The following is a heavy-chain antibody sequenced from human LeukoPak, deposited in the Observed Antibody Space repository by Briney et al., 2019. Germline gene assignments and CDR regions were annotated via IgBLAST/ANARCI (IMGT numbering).Heavy chain of an antibody. V-gene: IGHV1-69*05. J-gene: IGHJ4*02. CDR2: IIPIFGTA. Sequence: ASVKVSFKASGGTFSSYAISWVRQAPGQGLEWMGRIIPIFGTANYAQNFQGRVTITTDESTSTAYMELSSLRSEDTAVYYCARTPRHRRYFDYWGQGTLVTVSS. CDR3: ARTPRHRRYFDY. CDR1: GGTFSSYA.